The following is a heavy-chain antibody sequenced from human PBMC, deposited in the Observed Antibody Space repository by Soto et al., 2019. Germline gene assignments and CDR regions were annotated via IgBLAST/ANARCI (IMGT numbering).Heavy chain of an antibody. J-gene: IGHJ6*02. V-gene: IGHV4-39*01. CDR3: AEGESSGSYPMDV. CDR1: GGSISSSSYY. D-gene: IGHD3-10*01. CDR2: IYYSGST. Sequence: SETLSLTCTVSGGSISSSSYYWAWIRQPPGKGLEWIGSIYYSGSTYYNPSLKSRVTISVDTSKNQFSLKLSSVTAADTAVYYCAEGESSGSYPMDVWGQGTTVTVSS.